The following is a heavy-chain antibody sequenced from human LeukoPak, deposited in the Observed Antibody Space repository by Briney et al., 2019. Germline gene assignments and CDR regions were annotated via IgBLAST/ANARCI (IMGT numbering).Heavy chain of an antibody. CDR1: GGSISSGGYY. CDR2: IYYSGST. Sequence: PSQTLSLTCTVSGGSISSGGYYWSWIRQHPGKGLEWIGYIYYSGSTYYNPSLKSRVAISVDTSKNQFSLKLSSVTAADTAVYYCARGAVDVATMSYYFDYWGQGTLVTVSS. CDR3: ARGAVDVATMSYYFDY. V-gene: IGHV4-31*03. D-gene: IGHD5-12*01. J-gene: IGHJ4*02.